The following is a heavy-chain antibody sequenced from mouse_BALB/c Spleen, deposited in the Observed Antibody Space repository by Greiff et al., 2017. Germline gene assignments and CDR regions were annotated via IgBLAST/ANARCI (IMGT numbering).Heavy chain of an antibody. V-gene: IGHV5-12-2*01. CDR3: ARHRDYFDD. D-gene: IGHD3-3*01. J-gene: IGHJ2*01. CDR2: ISNGGGST. Sequence: DVHLVESGGGLVQPGGSLKLSCAASGFTFSSYTMSWVRQTPEKRLEWVAYISNGGGSTYYPDTVKGRFTISRDNAKNTLYLQMSSLKSEDTAMYYCARHRDYFDDWGQGTTLTVSS. CDR1: GFTFSSYT.